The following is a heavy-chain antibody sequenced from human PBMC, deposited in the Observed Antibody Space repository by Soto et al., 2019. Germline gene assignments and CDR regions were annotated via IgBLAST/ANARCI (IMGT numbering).Heavy chain of an antibody. J-gene: IGHJ6*02. V-gene: IGHV4-34*01. CDR2: INHSGST. Sequence: SETLSLTCAVYGGSFSGYYWSWIRQPPGKGLEWIGEINHSGSTNYNPSLKSRVTISVDTSKNQFSLKLSSVTAADTAVYYCARGGFPLYDILTGYPYYGMDVWGQGTTVTVSS. D-gene: IGHD3-9*01. CDR1: GGSFSGYY. CDR3: ARGGFPLYDILTGYPYYGMDV.